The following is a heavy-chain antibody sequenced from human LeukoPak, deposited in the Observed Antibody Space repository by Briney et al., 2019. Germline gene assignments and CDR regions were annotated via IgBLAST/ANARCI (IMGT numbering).Heavy chain of an antibody. V-gene: IGHV3-33*06. D-gene: IGHD3-22*01. J-gene: IGHJ4*02. CDR2: IWYDGCNK. CDR3: AKDRSAYYYDSSGPKDY. CDR1: GFSFSDYY. Sequence: PGGSLRLSCAASGFSFSDYYMSWIRQAPGKGLEWVAVIWYDGCNKYYADSVKGRFTISRDNSKNTLYLQMNSLRAEDTAVYYCAKDRSAYYYDSSGPKDYWGQGTLVTVSS.